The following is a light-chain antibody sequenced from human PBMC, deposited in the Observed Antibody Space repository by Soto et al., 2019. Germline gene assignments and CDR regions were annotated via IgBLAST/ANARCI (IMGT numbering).Light chain of an antibody. V-gene: IGKV1-5*03. Sequence: IKMYHSPSTLSGSVGDRVTITCRASQTISSWLAWYQQKPGKAPKLLIYKASTLKSGVPSRFSGSGSGTEFTLTISSLQPDDFATYYCQHYNSYSEAFGQ. CDR3: QHYNSYSEA. J-gene: IGKJ1*01. CDR2: KAS. CDR1: QTISSW.